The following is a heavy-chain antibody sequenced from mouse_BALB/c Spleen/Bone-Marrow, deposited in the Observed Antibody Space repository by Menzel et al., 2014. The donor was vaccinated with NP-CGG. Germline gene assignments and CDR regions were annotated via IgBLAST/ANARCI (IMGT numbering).Heavy chain of an antibody. CDR1: GFSLTSYG. V-gene: IGHV2-9*02. CDR3: ARPTPRYFAMDY. CDR2: IWAGGST. D-gene: IGHD6-1*01. Sequence: VKVVDSGPGLVAPSQSLSITCTVSGFSLTSYGVHWVRQPPGKGLEWPGVIWAGGSTNYNSALMSRLSISKDNSKSQVFLKMNSLQTDDTAMYYCARPTPRYFAMDYWGQGTSVTVSS. J-gene: IGHJ4*01.